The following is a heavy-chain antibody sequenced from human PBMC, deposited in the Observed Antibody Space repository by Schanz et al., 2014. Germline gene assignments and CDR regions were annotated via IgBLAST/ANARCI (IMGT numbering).Heavy chain of an antibody. CDR3: ARGRTFDY. J-gene: IGHJ4*02. V-gene: IGHV1-8*01. Sequence: QVLQVQSGSELKKPGTSVKVSCKASGYTFTSYDINWVRQAPGQGLEWLGWMNPNSGNPGFAQKFRGRVTMTRNTSMSTAYIELHILTSEDTAVYYCARGRTFDYWGQGTLVTGSS. CDR1: GYTFTSYD. CDR2: MNPNSGNP.